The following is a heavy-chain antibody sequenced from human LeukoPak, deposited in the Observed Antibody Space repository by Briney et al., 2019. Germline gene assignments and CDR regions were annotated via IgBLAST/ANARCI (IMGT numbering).Heavy chain of an antibody. D-gene: IGHD2-15*01. CDR3: ASSILGYCSGGSCYPHY. Sequence: PSETLSLTCAVYGGSFSGYYWSGIRQPPGKGLEGIGEINHSGSTNYNPPLKSRVTISVDTSKNQSSLKLSSVPAADTAVYYCASSILGYCSGGSCYPHYWGQGTLVTVSS. CDR1: GGSFSGYY. J-gene: IGHJ4*02. CDR2: INHSGST. V-gene: IGHV4-34*01.